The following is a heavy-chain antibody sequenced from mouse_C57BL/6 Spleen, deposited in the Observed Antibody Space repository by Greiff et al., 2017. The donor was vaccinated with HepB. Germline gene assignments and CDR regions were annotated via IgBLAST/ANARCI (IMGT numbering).Heavy chain of an antibody. J-gene: IGHJ3*01. CDR3: LWAQGWFAY. D-gene: IGHD4-1*01. V-gene: IGHV14-4*01. Sequence: EVQLQQSGAELVRPGASVKLSCTASGFNIKDDYMHWVKQRPEQGLEWIGWIDPENGDTEYASKFQGKATITADTSSNTAYLQLSSLTSEDTAVYYCLWAQGWFAYWGQGTLVTVSA. CDR1: GFNIKDDY. CDR2: IDPENGDT.